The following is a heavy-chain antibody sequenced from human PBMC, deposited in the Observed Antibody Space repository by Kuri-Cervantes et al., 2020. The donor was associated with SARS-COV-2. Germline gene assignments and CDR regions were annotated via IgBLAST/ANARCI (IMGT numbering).Heavy chain of an antibody. J-gene: IGHJ4*02. CDR1: GFTFSSYS. CDR2: IKQDGSEE. CDR3: ARASFDFWSGYYTGYYPDF. V-gene: IGHV3-7*01. D-gene: IGHD3-3*01. Sequence: GESLKISCAASGFTFSSYSMNWVRHAPGKGLEWVANIKQDGSEEFYVDSVKGRFTVPRDNAKKSLFLQMNSLRADDTAVYYCARASFDFWSGYYTGYYPDFWGQGALVTVSS.